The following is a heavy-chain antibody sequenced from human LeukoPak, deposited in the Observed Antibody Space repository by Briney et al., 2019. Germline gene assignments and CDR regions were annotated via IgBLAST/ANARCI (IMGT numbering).Heavy chain of an antibody. CDR1: GFTFSSYW. V-gene: IGHV3-7*01. CDR2: IKQDGSEK. D-gene: IGHD3-22*01. CDR3: ARDKYGYYYSADAFDI. Sequence: GGSLRPSCAASGFTFSSYWMSWVRQAPGKGLEWVANIKQDGSEKYYVDSVKGRFTISRDNAKNSLYLQMNSLRAEDTAVYYCARDKYGYYYSADAFDIWGQGTMVTVSS. J-gene: IGHJ3*02.